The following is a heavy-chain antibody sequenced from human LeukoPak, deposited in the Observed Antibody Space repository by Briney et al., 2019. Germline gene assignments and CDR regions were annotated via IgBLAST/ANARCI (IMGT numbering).Heavy chain of an antibody. Sequence: SQTLSLTCTVSGGSISSGGYYWSWIRQHPGKGLEWIGYIYYSGSTNYNPSLKSRVTISVDTSKNQFSLKLSSVTAADTAVYYCARLYSSSSGGDWFDPWGQGTLVTVSS. CDR2: IYYSGST. D-gene: IGHD6-6*01. V-gene: IGHV4-31*03. CDR1: GGSISSGGYY. CDR3: ARLYSSSSGGDWFDP. J-gene: IGHJ5*02.